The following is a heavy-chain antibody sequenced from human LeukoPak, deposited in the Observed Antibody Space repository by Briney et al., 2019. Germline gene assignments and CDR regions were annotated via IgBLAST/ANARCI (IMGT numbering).Heavy chain of an antibody. Sequence: SETLSLTCTVSGGSISSYYWSWIRQPPGKGLEWIGYIYYSGSTNYNPSLKGRVTISVDTSKNQFSLKLSSVTAADTAVYYCARPGDYYDSSGYLAFDIWGQGTMVTVSS. V-gene: IGHV4-59*08. CDR1: GGSISSYY. J-gene: IGHJ3*02. CDR3: ARPGDYYDSSGYLAFDI. D-gene: IGHD3-22*01. CDR2: IYYSGST.